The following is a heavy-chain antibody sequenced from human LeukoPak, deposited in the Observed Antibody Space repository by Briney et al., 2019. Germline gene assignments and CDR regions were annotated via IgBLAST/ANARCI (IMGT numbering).Heavy chain of an antibody. D-gene: IGHD6-13*01. J-gene: IGHJ6*03. Sequence: GASVKVSCKASGYTFTSYDINWVRQATGQGLEWMGWMNPNSGNTGYAQKFQGRVTITRNTSISTAYMELSSLRSEDTAVYYCARDFGIAAADNYYYYYYMDVWGKGTTVTVSS. V-gene: IGHV1-8*03. CDR1: GYTFTSYD. CDR2: MNPNSGNT. CDR3: ARDFGIAAADNYYYYYYMDV.